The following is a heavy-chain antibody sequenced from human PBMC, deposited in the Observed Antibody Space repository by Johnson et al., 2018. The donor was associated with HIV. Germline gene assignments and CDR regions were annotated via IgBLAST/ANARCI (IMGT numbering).Heavy chain of an antibody. V-gene: IGHV3-30*04. J-gene: IGHJ3*02. CDR2: LSYDGSNK. CDR1: GFTFGSYA. CDR3: ARVRSSVPYHYSNYPLGAFDI. D-gene: IGHD4-11*01. Sequence: QVQLVESGGGVVQPGRSLRLPCAASGFTFGSYAMHWVRQAPGKGLEWVAFLSYDGSNKYYADSVKGRFTISRDNSKNTLYLQMNSLRPEDTAVYNCARVRSSVPYHYSNYPLGAFDIWGQGTMVTVSS.